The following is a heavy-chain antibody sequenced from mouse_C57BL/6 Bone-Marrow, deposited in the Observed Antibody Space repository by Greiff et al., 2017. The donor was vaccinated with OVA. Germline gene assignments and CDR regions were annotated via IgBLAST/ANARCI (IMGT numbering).Heavy chain of an antibody. D-gene: IGHD1-1*01. J-gene: IGHJ4*01. V-gene: IGHV1-55*01. CDR1: GFTFTSYW. CDR3: ARMGYYDGSSTDAMDY. CDR2: IYPGSGST. Sequence: QVQLKQPGAELVKPGASVKMSCTASGFTFTSYWITWVKQRPGQGLEWIGAIYPGSGSTNYNEKFKSKATLTVDTSSSTDYMQLSSLTSEDSAVYSCARMGYYDGSSTDAMDYWGQGTSVTVSS.